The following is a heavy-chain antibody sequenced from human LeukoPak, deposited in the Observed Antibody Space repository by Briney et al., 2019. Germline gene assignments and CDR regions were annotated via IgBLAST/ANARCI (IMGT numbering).Heavy chain of an antibody. CDR1: GGSFSGYY. D-gene: IGHD3-10*01. CDR2: INHSGST. J-gene: IGHJ6*02. V-gene: IGHV4-34*01. CDR3: ARLPRITMVRGVIGDYYYYGMDV. Sequence: SETLSLTCAVYGGSFSGYYWSWIRQPPGKGLEWIGEINHSGSTNYNPSLKSRVTTSVDTSKKQFSLKLSSVTAADTAVYYCARLPRITMVRGVIGDYYYYGMDVWGQGTTVTVSS.